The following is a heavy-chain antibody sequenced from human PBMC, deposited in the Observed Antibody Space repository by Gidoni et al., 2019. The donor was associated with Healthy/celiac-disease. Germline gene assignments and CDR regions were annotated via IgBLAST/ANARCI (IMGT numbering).Heavy chain of an antibody. CDR1: GGSISSYY. D-gene: IGHD3-3*01. Sequence: QVQLQESGPGLVKPSETLSLTCTVSGGSISSYYWSWTRQPPGKGLEWIGYIYYSGSTNYNPSLKSRVTISVDTSKNQFSLKLSSVTAADTAVYYCARVSGQDYDFWSGYYGYYGMDVWGQGTTVTVSS. J-gene: IGHJ6*02. CDR2: IYYSGST. CDR3: ARVSGQDYDFWSGYYGYYGMDV. V-gene: IGHV4-59*01.